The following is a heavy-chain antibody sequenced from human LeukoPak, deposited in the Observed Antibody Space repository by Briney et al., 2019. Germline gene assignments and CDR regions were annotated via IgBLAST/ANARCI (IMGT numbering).Heavy chain of an antibody. D-gene: IGHD1-26*01. CDR1: GFTFSSYA. V-gene: IGHV3-23*01. CDR2: ISGSGGST. J-gene: IGHJ4*02. CDR3: AKDSGSYSYYFDY. Sequence: GGSLRLSCAASGFTFSSYAMSWVRQAPGKGLEWVSAISGSGGSTYYADSVKGRFTISRDNSKNTLYLQMNSLRAEDAAVYYCAKDSGSYSYYFDYWGQGTLVTVSS.